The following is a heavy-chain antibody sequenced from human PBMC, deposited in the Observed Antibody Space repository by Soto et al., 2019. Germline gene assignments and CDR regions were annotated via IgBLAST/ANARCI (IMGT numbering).Heavy chain of an antibody. Sequence: ASVKVSCKASGYTFTSYYMHWVRQAPGQGLEWMGIINPSGGSTSYAQKFQGRVTMTRDTSTSTVYMELSSLRSEDTAVYYCARADRAPGYSSSWPPPHWGQGTLVTVSS. J-gene: IGHJ4*02. D-gene: IGHD6-13*01. CDR1: GYTFTSYY. CDR2: INPSGGST. CDR3: ARADRAPGYSSSWPPPH. V-gene: IGHV1-46*01.